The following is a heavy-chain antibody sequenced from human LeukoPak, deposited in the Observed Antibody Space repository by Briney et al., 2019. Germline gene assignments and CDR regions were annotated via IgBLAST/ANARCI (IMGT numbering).Heavy chain of an antibody. V-gene: IGHV3-66*01. CDR3: ARGYCSGGSCYQIDY. CDR1: GFTFSSYA. Sequence: PGGSLRLSCAASGFTFSSYAMSWVRQAPWKGLEWVSVIYSGGSTSYADSVKGRFTISRDNSKNTLFLQMNSLRAEDTAVYYCARGYCSGGSCYQIDYWGQGTLVTVSS. CDR2: IYSGGST. D-gene: IGHD2-15*01. J-gene: IGHJ4*02.